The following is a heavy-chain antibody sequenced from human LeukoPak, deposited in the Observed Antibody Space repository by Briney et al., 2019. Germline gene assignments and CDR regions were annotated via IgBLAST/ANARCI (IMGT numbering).Heavy chain of an antibody. D-gene: IGHD2-2*01. CDR2: ISACNGNT. J-gene: IGHJ6*02. CDR3: ARDHCSSTSCYPALYYYYGMDV. V-gene: IGHV1-18*01. CDR1: GYTFTSYG. Sequence: GASVKVSCKASGYTFTSYGISWVRQAPGQGLEWMGWISACNGNTNYAQKLQGRVTMTTDTSTSTAYMELRSLRSDDTAVYYCARDHCSSTSCYPALYYYYGMDVWGQGTTVIVSS.